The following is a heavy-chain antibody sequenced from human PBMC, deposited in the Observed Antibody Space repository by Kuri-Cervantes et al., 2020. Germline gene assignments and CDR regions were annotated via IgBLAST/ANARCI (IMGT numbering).Heavy chain of an antibody. CDR2: IKSKTDGGTT. J-gene: IGHJ4*02. CDR1: GFTFSNAW. V-gene: IGHV3-15*01. CDR3: TTDSSSGWYNAFDI. D-gene: IGHD6-19*01. Sequence: ETLSLTCAASGFTFSNAWMSWVRQAPGKGLEWVGRIKSKTDGGTTDYAAPVKGRFTISRDDSKNTLYLQMNSLKTEDTAVYYCTTDSSSGWYNAFDIWGQGTLVTVSS.